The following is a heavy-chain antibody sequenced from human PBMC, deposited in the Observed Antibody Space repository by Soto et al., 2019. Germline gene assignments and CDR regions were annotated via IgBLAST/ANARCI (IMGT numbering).Heavy chain of an antibody. V-gene: IGHV4-31*03. D-gene: IGHD1-26*01. CDR3: AMSYSGSYYFDY. Sequence: SETLSLTCSVSGGSISSGGYYWSWIRQHPGKGLEWIGYIYYSGSTYYNPSLKSRLTISLDTSKNQFSLKLSSVTAADTAVYYCAMSYSGSYYFDYWGQGTLVTVSS. CDR1: GGSISSGGYY. CDR2: IYYSGST. J-gene: IGHJ4*02.